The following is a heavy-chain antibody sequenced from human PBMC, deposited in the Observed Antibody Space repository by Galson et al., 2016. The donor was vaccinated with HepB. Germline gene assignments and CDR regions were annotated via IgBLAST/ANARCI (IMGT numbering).Heavy chain of an antibody. CDR2: ITIDGSTT. Sequence: SLRLSCAASGFTFSNYWMHWVHQAPGKGLVWVSHITIDGSTTTYADSVKGRFTISRDNSKNTLHLQMNSLRAEDTAVYYCARDGEYYYGSGSYAETWGQGTLVTVSS. J-gene: IGHJ5*02. CDR3: ARDGEYYYGSGSYAET. CDR1: GFTFSNYW. D-gene: IGHD3-10*01. V-gene: IGHV3-74*01.